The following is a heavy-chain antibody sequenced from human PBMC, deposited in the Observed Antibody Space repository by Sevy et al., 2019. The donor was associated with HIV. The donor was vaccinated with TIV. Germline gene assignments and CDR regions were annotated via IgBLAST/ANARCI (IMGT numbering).Heavy chain of an antibody. Sequence: GGSLRLSCAASGFIFSDYNYMIWIRQSPGKGLEWISYISSSGTKYYRESVKGRFTVSRDNAKNSLYLQMNNLRAEDTDLYYCASPPKRCTSPSCPFDAFYMWGQGTMVTVSS. D-gene: IGHD2-2*01. CDR2: ISSSGTK. CDR3: ASPPKRCTSPSCPFDAFYM. V-gene: IGHV3-11*01. CDR1: GFIFSDYNY. J-gene: IGHJ3*02.